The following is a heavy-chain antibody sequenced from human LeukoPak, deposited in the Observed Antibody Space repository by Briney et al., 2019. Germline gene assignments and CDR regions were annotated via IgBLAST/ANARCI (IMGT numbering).Heavy chain of an antibody. Sequence: SETLSLTCTVSGGSISSSSYYWSWIRQPAGKGLEWIGHVHISGSTNYNSSLKSRVTISVDTSKNQFSLKLSSVTAADTAVYYCAREPRDGYNRLDYWGQGTLVTVSS. D-gene: IGHD5-24*01. J-gene: IGHJ4*02. CDR2: VHISGST. CDR3: AREPRDGYNRLDY. V-gene: IGHV4-61*09. CDR1: GGSISSSSYY.